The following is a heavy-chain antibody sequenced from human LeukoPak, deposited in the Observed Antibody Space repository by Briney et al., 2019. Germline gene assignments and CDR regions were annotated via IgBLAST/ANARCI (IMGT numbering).Heavy chain of an antibody. Sequence: PGGSLRLSCAASGFTFCSYAMSWLRQAPGKGLEWVSAISGSGGSTYYADSVKGRFTISRDNSKNTLYLQMNSLRAEDTAVYYCAKDGYRWFELLAFFDYWGQGTLVTVSS. CDR1: GFTFCSYA. D-gene: IGHD1-7*01. J-gene: IGHJ4*02. V-gene: IGHV3-23*01. CDR3: AKDGYRWFELLAFFDY. CDR2: ISGSGGST.